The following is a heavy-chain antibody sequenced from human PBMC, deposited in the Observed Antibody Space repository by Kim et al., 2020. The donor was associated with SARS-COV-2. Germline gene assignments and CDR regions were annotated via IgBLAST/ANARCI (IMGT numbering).Heavy chain of an antibody. V-gene: IGHV4-39*01. CDR2: IYYSGST. Sequence: SETLSLTCTVSGGSISSSSYYWGWIRQPPGKGLEWIGSIYYSGSTYYNPSLKSRVTISVDTSKNQFSLKLSSVTAADTAVYYCARQDYGEEVGHLDYWGQGTLVTVSS. J-gene: IGHJ4*02. CDR3: ARQDYGEEVGHLDY. D-gene: IGHD4-17*01. CDR1: GGSISSSSYY.